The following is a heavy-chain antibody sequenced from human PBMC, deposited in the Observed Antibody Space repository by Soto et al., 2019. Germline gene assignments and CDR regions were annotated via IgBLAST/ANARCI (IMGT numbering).Heavy chain of an antibody. CDR2: IYYSGST. CDR1: GGSISSGGYY. J-gene: IGHJ5*02. V-gene: IGHV4-31*03. Sequence: PSETLSLTCTVSGGSISSGGYYWSWIRQHPGKGLEWIGYIYYSGSTYYNPSLKSRVTISVDTSKNQFSLKLSSVTAADTAVYYWAREMGRYGTNWFDPWGQGTLVTVSS. CDR3: AREMGRYGTNWFDP. D-gene: IGHD3-9*01.